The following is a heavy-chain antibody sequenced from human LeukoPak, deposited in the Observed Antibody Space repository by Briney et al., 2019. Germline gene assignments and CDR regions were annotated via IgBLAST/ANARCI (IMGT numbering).Heavy chain of an antibody. CDR3: AKDSGSWQNPDEYFQP. Sequence: GSLRLSCAASGLTFSSYGMHWVRQAPGKGLEWVAFIRYDGSNKYYADPAKRRFTISRDNSKNTLYLQMNSLRAEDKVVYYCAKDSGSWQNPDEYFQPSGQGTLVTVSS. CDR2: IRYDGSNK. D-gene: IGHD6-13*01. J-gene: IGHJ1*01. V-gene: IGHV3-30*02. CDR1: GLTFSSYG.